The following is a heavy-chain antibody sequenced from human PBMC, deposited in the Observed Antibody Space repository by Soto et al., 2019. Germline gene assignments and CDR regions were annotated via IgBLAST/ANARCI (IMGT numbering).Heavy chain of an antibody. CDR2: ILDDGGTE. CDR1: GFTFNSYG. Sequence: GCSIRLSCAASGFTFNSYGMPWVRQAPGKGLEWVSGILDDGGTEFYADSVKGRFTISTDNSTTMLYLQMYNLRAEDTAIYYCAKDRQPDGLWPFDHWGQGTLVTVSS. D-gene: IGHD2-8*01. CDR3: AKDRQPDGLWPFDH. J-gene: IGHJ4*02. V-gene: IGHV3-30*18.